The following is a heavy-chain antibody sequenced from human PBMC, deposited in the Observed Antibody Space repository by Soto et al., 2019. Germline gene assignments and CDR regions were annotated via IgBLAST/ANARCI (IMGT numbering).Heavy chain of an antibody. V-gene: IGHV3-48*01. CDR2: ISSSSSTI. J-gene: IGHJ4*02. D-gene: IGHD2-21*02. Sequence: EGQLVESGGGLVQPGGSLRLSCAASGFTFSSYSMNWVRQAPGKGLEWVSYISSSSSTIYYADSVKGRFTISRDNAKNSLYLQMNSLRAEDTAVYSCAVVVTAIYWGQGTLVTVSS. CDR1: GFTFSSYS. CDR3: AVVVTAIY.